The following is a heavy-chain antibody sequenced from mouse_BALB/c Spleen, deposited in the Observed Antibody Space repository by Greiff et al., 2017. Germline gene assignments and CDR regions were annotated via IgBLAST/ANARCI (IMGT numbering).Heavy chain of an antibody. CDR3: ARFDGYYENYAMDY. CDR2: ISYSGST. D-gene: IGHD2-3*01. Sequence: DVKLVESGPSLVKPSQTLSLSCSVTGDSITSCYWNWIRKFPGDKLEYMGYISYSGSTYYNPSLKSRISITRDTSKTQYYLQLNTVTTEYTATVYCARFDGYYENYAMDYWGQGTSVTVSS. CDR1: GDSITSCY. V-gene: IGHV3-8*02. J-gene: IGHJ4*01.